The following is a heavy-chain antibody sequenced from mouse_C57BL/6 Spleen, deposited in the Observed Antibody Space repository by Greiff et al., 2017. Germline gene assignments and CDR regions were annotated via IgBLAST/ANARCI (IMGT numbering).Heavy chain of an antibody. D-gene: IGHD1-1*01. Sequence: QVQLQQPGAELVRPGSSVKLSCKASGYTFTSYWMHWVKQRPIQGLEWIGNIDPSDSETHYNQKFKDKATLTVDKSSSTAYMQLSSLTSEDSAVYYCARGIYDYGSSYFDYWGQGTTLTVSS. CDR2: IDPSDSET. J-gene: IGHJ2*01. CDR1: GYTFTSYW. CDR3: ARGIYDYGSSYFDY. V-gene: IGHV1-52*01.